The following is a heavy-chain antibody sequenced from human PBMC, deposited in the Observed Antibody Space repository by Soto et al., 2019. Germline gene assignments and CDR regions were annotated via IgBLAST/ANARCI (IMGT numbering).Heavy chain of an antibody. D-gene: IGHD6-19*01. V-gene: IGHV4-39*07. CDR1: GGSISSGVYY. Sequence: SETLSLTCTVSGGSISSGVYYWIWIRQPPGKGPEWIASIYHGGTTFYNPSLKSRITISVDTSNNQFSLKLTSVTAADTAVYYCARVHVMVVAGSTFDYWGHGTLVTVSS. CDR2: IYHGGTT. CDR3: ARVHVMVVAGSTFDY. J-gene: IGHJ4*01.